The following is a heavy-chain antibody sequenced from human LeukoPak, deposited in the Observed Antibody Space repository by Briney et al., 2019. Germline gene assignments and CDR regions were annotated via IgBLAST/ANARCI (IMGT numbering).Heavy chain of an antibody. CDR3: ARQTGSGLFTLP. J-gene: IGHJ4*02. V-gene: IGHV4-38-2*02. Sequence: PSETLSLTCIVSNSSISSDYYWGWIRQPPGKGLEWIGFIYHSGSTYYNPSLKSRVTISIDTSKNQISLRLTSVTVTDTAMYYCARQTGSGLFTLPGGQGTLVTVSS. CDR2: IYHSGST. D-gene: IGHD3/OR15-3a*01. CDR1: NSSISSDYY.